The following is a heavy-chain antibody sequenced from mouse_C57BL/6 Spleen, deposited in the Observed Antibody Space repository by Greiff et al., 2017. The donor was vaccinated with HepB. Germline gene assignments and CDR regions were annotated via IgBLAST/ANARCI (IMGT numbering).Heavy chain of an antibody. CDR1: GYTFTSYW. D-gene: IGHD2-5*01. V-gene: IGHV1-61*01. J-gene: IGHJ4*01. CDR3: AREGGSHYRGYYAMDY. CDR2: IYPSDSET. Sequence: VQLQQPGAELVRPGSSVKLSCKASGYTFTSYWMDWVKQRPGQGLEWIGNIYPSDSETHYNQKFKDKATLTVDKSSSTAYMQLSSLTSEDSAVYYCAREGGSHYRGYYAMDYWGQGTSVTVSS.